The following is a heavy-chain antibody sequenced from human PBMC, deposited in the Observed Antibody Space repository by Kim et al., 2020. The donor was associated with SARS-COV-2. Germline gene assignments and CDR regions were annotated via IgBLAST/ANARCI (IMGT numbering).Heavy chain of an antibody. D-gene: IGHD1-26*01. Sequence: SETLSLTCAVYGGSFSGYYWSWIRQPPGKGLEWIGEINHSGSTNYNPSLKSRVTISVDTSKNQFSLKLSSVTAADTAVYYCARIPGSRGSLPFDYWGQGTLVTVSS. CDR2: INHSGST. CDR1: GGSFSGYY. CDR3: ARIPGSRGSLPFDY. J-gene: IGHJ4*02. V-gene: IGHV4-34*01.